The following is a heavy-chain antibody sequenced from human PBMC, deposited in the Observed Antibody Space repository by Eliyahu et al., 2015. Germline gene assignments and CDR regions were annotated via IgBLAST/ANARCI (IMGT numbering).Heavy chain of an antibody. D-gene: IGHD3-22*01. CDR2: IYYSGST. Sequence: QVQLQESGPGLVKPSQTLSLTCTVSGGSXSSGGYYWSWIRQHPGKGLEWIGYIYYSGSTYYNPSLKSRVTISVDTSKNQFSLKLSSVTAADTAVYYCARYDSSGYYYYYWGQGTLVTVSS. CDR3: ARYDSSGYYYYY. J-gene: IGHJ4*02. V-gene: IGHV4-31*03. CDR1: GGSXSSGGYY.